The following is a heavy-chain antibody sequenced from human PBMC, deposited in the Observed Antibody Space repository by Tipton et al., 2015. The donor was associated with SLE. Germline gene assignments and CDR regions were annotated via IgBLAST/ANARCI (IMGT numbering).Heavy chain of an antibody. CDR3: ARSGALYGGFDY. D-gene: IGHD1-26*01. V-gene: IGHV4-39*01. Sequence: TLSLTCTVSGGSISGISYYWGWIRQPPGKGLEWIGSIYYSGSTYYNPSLKSRVTISVDTSKNQFSLKLSSVTAADTAVYYCARSGALYGGFDYWGQGTLVTVSS. CDR2: IYYSGST. CDR1: GGSISGISYY. J-gene: IGHJ4*02.